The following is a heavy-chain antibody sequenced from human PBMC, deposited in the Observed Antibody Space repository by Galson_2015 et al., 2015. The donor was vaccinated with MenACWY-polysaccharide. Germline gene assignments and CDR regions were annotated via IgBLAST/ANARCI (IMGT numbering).Heavy chain of an antibody. D-gene: IGHD2-15*01. CDR2: ISSSGSTI. CDR1: GFTFSDYY. Sequence: SLRLSCAASGFTFSDYYMSWIRQAPGKGLEWVSYISSSGSTIYYADSVKGRFTISRDNAKNSLYLQMNSLRAEDTAVYYCARDAAEYCSGGSCYYDYGESGGPGSYFDYWGQGTLVTVSS. CDR3: ARDAAEYCSGGSCYYDYGESGGPGSYFDY. J-gene: IGHJ4*02. V-gene: IGHV3-11*01.